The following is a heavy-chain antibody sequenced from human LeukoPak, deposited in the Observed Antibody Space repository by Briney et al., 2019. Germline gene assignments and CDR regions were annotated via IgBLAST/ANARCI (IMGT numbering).Heavy chain of an antibody. CDR3: AKDYGGCSGGSCYSSFDY. Sequence: PGGSLRLSCAASGFTFSNYAMSWVRQAPGKGLEWVSGIGGRGDSTYYADSVKGRFTISRDNSKNTPYLQLNSLRDEDTAIYYCAKDYGGCSGGSCYSSFDYWRQGTLATVSS. D-gene: IGHD2-15*01. CDR1: GFTFSNYA. CDR2: IGGRGDST. V-gene: IGHV3-23*01. J-gene: IGHJ4*02.